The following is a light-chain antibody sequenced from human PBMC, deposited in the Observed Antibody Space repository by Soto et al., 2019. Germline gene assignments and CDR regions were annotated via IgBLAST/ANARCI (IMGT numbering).Light chain of an antibody. CDR1: QSVSSW. V-gene: IGKV1-5*03. CDR2: KAS. Sequence: DMQMTQSPHTLSASVGDRLTITYRASQSVSSWLAWYQQKPGKAPKLLIYKASSLESGVPSRFSGSGSGTEFTLAISSLQPDDFATYYCQHYYGYSPTFGQGTKVDI. J-gene: IGKJ1*01. CDR3: QHYYGYSPT.